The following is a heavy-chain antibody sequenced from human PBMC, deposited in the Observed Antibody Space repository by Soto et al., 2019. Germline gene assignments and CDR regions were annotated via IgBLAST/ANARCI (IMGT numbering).Heavy chain of an antibody. CDR3: ARDASSGWSGEAFDI. D-gene: IGHD6-19*01. V-gene: IGHV3-48*01. CDR1: GFTFSSYS. CDR2: ISSSSSTI. Sequence: PGGSLRLSCAASGFTFSSYSMNWVRQAPGKGLEWVSYISSSSSTIYYADSVKGRFTISRDNAKNSLYLQMNSLRAEDTAVYYCARDASSGWSGEAFDIWGQGTMVTVSS. J-gene: IGHJ3*02.